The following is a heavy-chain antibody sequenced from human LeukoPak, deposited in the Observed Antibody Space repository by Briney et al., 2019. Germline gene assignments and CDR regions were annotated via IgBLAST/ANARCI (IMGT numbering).Heavy chain of an antibody. D-gene: IGHD1-26*01. Sequence: GGSLRLSCAASGFTVSSNYMSWVRQAPGEGLEWVSVIYSGGITYYADSVKGRFTISRDNSNNTLYLQMNSLRAEDTAVYCCARGPGSFDYWGQGTLLTVSS. CDR2: IYSGGIT. CDR3: ARGPGSFDY. CDR1: GFTVSSNY. V-gene: IGHV3-53*01. J-gene: IGHJ4*02.